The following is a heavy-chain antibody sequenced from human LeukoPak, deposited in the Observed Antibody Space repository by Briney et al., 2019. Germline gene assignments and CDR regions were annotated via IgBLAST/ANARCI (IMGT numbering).Heavy chain of an antibody. D-gene: IGHD3-10*01. CDR2: IIPIFGTA. J-gene: IGHJ6*03. V-gene: IGHV1-69*05. CDR1: GGTFISYA. Sequence: GASVKVSCKASGGTFISYAISWVRQAPGQGLEWMGRIIPIFGTANYAQKFQGRVTITTDESTSRAYMELSSLRSEDTAVYYCARGRITMVRGSHYYYMDVWGKGTTVTVSS. CDR3: ARGRITMVRGSHYYYMDV.